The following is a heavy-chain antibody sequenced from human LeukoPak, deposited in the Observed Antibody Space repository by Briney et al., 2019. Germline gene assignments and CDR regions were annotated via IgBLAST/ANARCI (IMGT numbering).Heavy chain of an antibody. CDR1: GGSISGYY. V-gene: IGHV4-59*01. D-gene: IGHD3-10*01. J-gene: IGHJ5*02. Sequence: SETLSLTCSVSGGSISGYYWSWIRQSPGKGLEWIGYIYYTGSTNYNPSRKSRVTISVDTSKNQFSLKLSSVTAADTAVYYCARFNGAGSRFVPWGQGTLVTVSS. CDR2: IYYTGST. CDR3: ARFNGAGSRFVP.